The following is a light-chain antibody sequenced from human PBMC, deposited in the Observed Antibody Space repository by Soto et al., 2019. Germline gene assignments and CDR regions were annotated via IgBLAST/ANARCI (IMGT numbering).Light chain of an antibody. CDR1: QSVRSSF. CDR2: GAS. J-gene: IGKJ1*01. V-gene: IGKV3-20*01. Sequence: EIVMTQSPATRAVCPVEGATLSCRASQSVRSSFLACYQQKPGQAPSLLIYGASTRATGIPDRFSGSGSGTDSTLTINRLEPEDFAVYYCQQYDSSPRTFGQGTKV. CDR3: QQYDSSPRT.